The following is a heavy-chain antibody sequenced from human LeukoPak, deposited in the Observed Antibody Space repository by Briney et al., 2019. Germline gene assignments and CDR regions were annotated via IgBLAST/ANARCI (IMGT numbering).Heavy chain of an antibody. J-gene: IGHJ4*03. CDR1: GGSLSSYY. CDR2: IYDSGST. D-gene: IGHD3-22*01. V-gene: IGHV4-59*01. CDR3: ARQSISGSSLSYFDY. Sequence: PSETLSLTCTVSGGSLSSYYWTWIRQPPGKGLEWIGNIYDSGSTNYNPSLKSRVTISVDTSKNQCSLKLSSVTAADTAVYYCARQSISGSSLSYFDYWGQGTLVNVSS.